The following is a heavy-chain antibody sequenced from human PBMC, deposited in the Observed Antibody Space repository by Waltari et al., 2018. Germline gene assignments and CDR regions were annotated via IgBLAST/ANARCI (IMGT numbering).Heavy chain of an antibody. Sequence: QVQLVESGGGVVRPGRSLRLSCAASGFTFSSYAMHWVSQAPGKGLEWVAVISYDGSNKYYADSVKGRFTISRDNSKNTLYLQMNSLRAEDTAVYYCAREDIVLVVYADYWGQGTLVTVSS. CDR3: AREDIVLVVYADY. CDR2: ISYDGSNK. CDR1: GFTFSSYA. J-gene: IGHJ4*02. D-gene: IGHD2-8*02. V-gene: IGHV3-30-3*01.